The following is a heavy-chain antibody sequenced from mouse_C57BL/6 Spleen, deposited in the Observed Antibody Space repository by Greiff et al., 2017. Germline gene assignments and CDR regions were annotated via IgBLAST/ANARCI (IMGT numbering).Heavy chain of an antibody. CDR2: FYPGSGSI. CDR1: GYTFTEYT. V-gene: IGHV1-62-2*01. Sequence: QVQLQQSGAELVKPGASVKLSCKASGYTFTEYTIHWVKQRPGKGLEWIGWFYPGSGSIKYNEKFKDKAPFTADKSSSTVYMEVSILASEDAAGYFCARHEARFHCAMDYWGQGTSVTVSS. J-gene: IGHJ4*01. CDR3: ARHEARFHCAMDY.